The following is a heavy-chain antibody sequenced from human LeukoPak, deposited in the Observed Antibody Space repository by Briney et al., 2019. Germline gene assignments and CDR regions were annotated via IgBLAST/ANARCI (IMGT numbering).Heavy chain of an antibody. CDR2: ISSSSSYI. CDR1: GFTFSSYS. D-gene: IGHD3-22*01. CDR3: ARAVEIYYYDSSGYQDY. J-gene: IGHJ4*02. Sequence: GGSLRLSCAASGFTFSSYSMNWVRQAPGKGLEWVSSISSSSSYIYYADSVKGRFTISRDNAKNSLYLQMNSLRAEDTAVYYCARAVEIYYYDSSGYQDYWGQGTLVTVSS. V-gene: IGHV3-21*01.